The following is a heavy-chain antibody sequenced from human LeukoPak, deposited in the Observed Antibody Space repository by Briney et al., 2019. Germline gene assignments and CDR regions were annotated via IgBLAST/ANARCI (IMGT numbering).Heavy chain of an antibody. V-gene: IGHV1-18*01. CDR1: DSTFNSQG. D-gene: IGHD2-2*01. Sequence: ASVKVSCKAFDSTFNSQGFSWVRQAPGQGLEWMGWISAYNGNTRFARKLQDRVSMTTDTSTTTAYMELRSLTSDDTATYYCARDSTLCRGTNCNQNDPFDIWGQGTMVTVSS. CDR3: ARDSTLCRGTNCNQNDPFDI. J-gene: IGHJ3*02. CDR2: ISAYNGNT.